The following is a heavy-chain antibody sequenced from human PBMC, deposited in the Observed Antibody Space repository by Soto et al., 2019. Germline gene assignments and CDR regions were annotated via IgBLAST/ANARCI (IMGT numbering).Heavy chain of an antibody. CDR3: ARGGPRLLRFLEWLSQVGFDP. D-gene: IGHD3-3*01. CDR1: GGSFIGYY. J-gene: IGHJ5*02. V-gene: IGHV4-34*01. Sequence: TLSLTCAVYGGSFIGYYLSWIRHPPGKGLEWIGGINHSGSTNYNPSLKSRVTISVDTSKNQFSLKLSSVTAADTAVYYCARGGPRLLRFLEWLSQVGFDPWGQGTLVTVSS. CDR2: INHSGST.